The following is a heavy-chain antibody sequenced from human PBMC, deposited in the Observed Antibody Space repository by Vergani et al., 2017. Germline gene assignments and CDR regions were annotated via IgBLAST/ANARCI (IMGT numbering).Heavy chain of an antibody. D-gene: IGHD3-22*01. J-gene: IGHJ4*02. Sequence: EVQLVESGGGLVQPGRSLRLSCAASGFTFDDYAMHWVRQAPGKGLEWVSGISWNSGSTGCADSVKGRFTISRDNAKNSLYLQMNSLRAEDTALYYCAKDTADYYDSSGYYNYWGQGTLVTVSS. CDR3: AKDTADYYDSSGYYNY. CDR2: ISWNSGST. V-gene: IGHV3-9*01. CDR1: GFTFDDYA.